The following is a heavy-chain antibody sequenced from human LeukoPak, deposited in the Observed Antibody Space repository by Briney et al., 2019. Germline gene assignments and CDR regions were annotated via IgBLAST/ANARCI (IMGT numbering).Heavy chain of an antibody. CDR3: ARVTYYYDSSGYSRLDYYYGMDV. CDR2: ISAYNGNT. V-gene: IGHV1-18*01. J-gene: IGHJ6*02. CDR1: GYTFTSYG. D-gene: IGHD3-22*01. Sequence: ASVRVSCKASGYTFTSYGFSWVRQAPGQGLEWMGWISAYNGNTNYAQKLQGRVTMTTDTSTSTAYMELRSLRSDDTAVYYCARVTYYYDSSGYSRLDYYYGMDVWGQGTTVTVSS.